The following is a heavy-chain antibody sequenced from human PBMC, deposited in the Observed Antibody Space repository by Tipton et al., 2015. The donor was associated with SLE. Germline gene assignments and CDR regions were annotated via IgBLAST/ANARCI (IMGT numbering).Heavy chain of an antibody. CDR2: IYRSGTA. V-gene: IGHV4-39*07. J-gene: IGHJ6*03. CDR1: GGSISSSSYY. CDR3: ARGTRFLEWLLPFYMDV. Sequence: TLSLTCTVSGGSISSSSYYWGWIRQPPGKGLEWIGSIYRSGTAYYNPSLKSRVTISVDTSKNQFSLKLSSVTAADTAVYYCARGTRFLEWLLPFYMDVWGKGTTVTVSS. D-gene: IGHD3-3*01.